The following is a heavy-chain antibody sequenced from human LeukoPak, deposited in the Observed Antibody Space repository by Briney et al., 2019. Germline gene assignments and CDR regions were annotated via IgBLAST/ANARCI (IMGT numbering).Heavy chain of an antibody. CDR2: ISSSSRST. V-gene: IGHV3-11*06. D-gene: IGHD5-12*01. CDR1: GFTFTDYY. CDR3: SGGYDSDYFFYYGMDV. Sequence: PGGSLRLSCAASGFTFTDYYMSWIRQAPGKGLEWVSYISSSSRSTTYADSVKGRFTISRDNAKNSLYLQMNSLRVEDTAVYYCSGGYDSDYFFYYGMDVWGQGTTVTVSS. J-gene: IGHJ6*02.